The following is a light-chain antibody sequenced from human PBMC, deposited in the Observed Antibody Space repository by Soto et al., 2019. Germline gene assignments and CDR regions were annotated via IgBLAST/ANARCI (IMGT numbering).Light chain of an antibody. Sequence: QAVVTQPASVSGSPGQSITISCSGSSSDVGAYNYVSWYQQHPGKVPKLIIYEVSNRPSGVSNRFSGSKSGDTASLTISGLQAEDEAHYYCSSYTSSSTLVFGGGTKLTVL. CDR2: EVS. CDR1: SSDVGAYNY. V-gene: IGLV2-14*01. CDR3: SSYTSSSTLV. J-gene: IGLJ2*01.